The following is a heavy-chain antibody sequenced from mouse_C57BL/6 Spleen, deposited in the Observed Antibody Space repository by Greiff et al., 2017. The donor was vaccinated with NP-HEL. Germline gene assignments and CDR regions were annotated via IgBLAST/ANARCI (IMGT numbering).Heavy chain of an antibody. CDR3: ARESTTEYYFDY. J-gene: IGHJ2*01. CDR2: ISDGGSYT. V-gene: IGHV5-4*01. CDR1: GFTFSSYA. Sequence: EVKLVESGGGLVKPGGSLKLSCAASGFTFSSYAMSWVRQTPEKRLEWVATISDGGSYTYYPDNVKGRFTISRDNAKNNLYLQMSHLKSEDTAMYYCARESTTEYYFDYWGQGTTLTVSS. D-gene: IGHD1-1*01.